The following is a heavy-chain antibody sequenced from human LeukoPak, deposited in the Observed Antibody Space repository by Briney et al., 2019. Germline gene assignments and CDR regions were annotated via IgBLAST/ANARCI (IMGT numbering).Heavy chain of an antibody. CDR2: IYTSGST. CDR1: GGSISSYY. J-gene: IGHJ4*02. CDR3: ARENSGSYREFDY. V-gene: IGHV4-4*07. Sequence: KTSETLSLTCTVSGGSISSYYWSWIRQPAGKGLEWIGRIYTSGSTNYSASLKSRVSMSVDTSKNQFSLKLSSVTAAGTAVFYCARENSGSYREFDYWGQGTLVTVSS. D-gene: IGHD1-26*01.